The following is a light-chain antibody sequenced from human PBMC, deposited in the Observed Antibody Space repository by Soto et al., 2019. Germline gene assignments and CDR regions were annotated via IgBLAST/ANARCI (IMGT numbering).Light chain of an antibody. CDR3: QQRSNWPLT. CDR1: QSVSSY. Sequence: EIVLTQSPATLSQSPGERATLSCRASQSVSSYLAWYQQKPGQAPRLLIYDASNRATGIPARFSGSGSGTDFTLTISSLEPEDFAVYYCQQRSNWPLTFGGGTKVDIK. CDR2: DAS. J-gene: IGKJ4*01. V-gene: IGKV3-11*01.